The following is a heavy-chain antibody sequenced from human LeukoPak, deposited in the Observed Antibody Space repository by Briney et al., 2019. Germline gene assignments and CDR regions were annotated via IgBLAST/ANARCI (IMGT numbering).Heavy chain of an antibody. J-gene: IGHJ4*02. D-gene: IGHD2-21*02. CDR2: ISGSGGSA. CDR1: GFTFSSYA. Sequence: GGSLRLSCAASGFTFSSYAMSWVRQAPGKGLEWVSAISGSGGSAYYADSVKGRFTISRDNSKNTLYLQMNSLRAEDTAVYYWARSDIVVVTAIDDYWGQGTLVTVSS. CDR3: ARSDIVVVTAIDDY. V-gene: IGHV3-23*01.